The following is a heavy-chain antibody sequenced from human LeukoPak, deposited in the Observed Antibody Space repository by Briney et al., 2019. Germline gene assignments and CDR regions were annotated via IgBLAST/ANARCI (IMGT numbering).Heavy chain of an antibody. V-gene: IGHV3-64*02. J-gene: IGHJ4*02. D-gene: IGHD3-10*01. CDR3: ARMTLYGSGTVD. CDR1: GFTFSSYA. Sequence: GGSLRLSCAASGFTFSSYAMHWVRQAPGKGLEYVSGISSNGGSTYYAGSVKGRFTISRDNSKNTVDLQMGSLRIEDTAVYHCARMTLYGSGTVDWGQGILVTVSS. CDR2: ISSNGGST.